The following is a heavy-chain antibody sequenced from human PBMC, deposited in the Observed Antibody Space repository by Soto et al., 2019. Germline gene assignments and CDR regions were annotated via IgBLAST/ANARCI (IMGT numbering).Heavy chain of an antibody. CDR1: GFTFSSYG. CDR2: IWYDGSNK. J-gene: IGHJ4*02. Sequence: QVQLVESGGGVVQPGRSLRLSCAASGFTFSSYGMHWVRQAPGKGLEWVAFIWYDGSNKYYADSVKGRFTISRDNSKNTLYLQMNRLGAEDTAVYYCARDSINMVRGVDYWGQGTLVTGPS. CDR3: ARDSINMVRGVDY. D-gene: IGHD3-10*01. V-gene: IGHV3-33*01.